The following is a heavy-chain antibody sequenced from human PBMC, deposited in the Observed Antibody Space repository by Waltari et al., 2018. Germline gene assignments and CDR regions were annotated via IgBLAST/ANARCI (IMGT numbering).Heavy chain of an antibody. D-gene: IGHD1-26*01. V-gene: IGHV3-23*04. CDR1: GFTFSSHA. Sequence: EVQLVESGGGLVQPGGSLRLSCAASGFTFSSHAMSWVPQAPGKGLEWVSAISGSGGSTYYADSVKGRFTISRDNSKNTLYLQMNSLRAEDTAVYYCAKDIYFVGYFQHWGQGTLVTVSS. J-gene: IGHJ1*01. CDR3: AKDIYFVGYFQH. CDR2: ISGSGGST.